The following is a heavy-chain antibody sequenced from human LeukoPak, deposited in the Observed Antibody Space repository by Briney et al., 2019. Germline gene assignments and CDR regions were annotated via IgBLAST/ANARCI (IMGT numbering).Heavy chain of an antibody. CDR1: GYTFTNYY. Sequence: ASVKVSCKTSGYTFTNYYVHWVRQAPGQGLEWMGYIVPDSGGADYDQKSQGRVTMTRDKSISTVYMELSSLRSNDTAVYYCSTEDKYCSGANCGKYWGQGTLVTVSS. V-gene: IGHV1-2*02. D-gene: IGHD2-15*01. J-gene: IGHJ4*02. CDR3: STEDKYCSGANCGKY. CDR2: IVPDSGGA.